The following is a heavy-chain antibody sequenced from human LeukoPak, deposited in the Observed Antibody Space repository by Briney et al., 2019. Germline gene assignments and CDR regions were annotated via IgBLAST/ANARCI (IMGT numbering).Heavy chain of an antibody. D-gene: IGHD5-12*01. CDR1: GASTNTDSYF. Sequence: SETLSLTCSVPGASTNTDSYFWGWIRQPPGKGLEWIGSGYYSGSSHYHPSLKSRVTISVDTSKNQFSLRVSSVTAADTAVYYCVRLWLRWGIDYWGQGSLVSVSS. V-gene: IGHV4-39*01. CDR2: GYYSGSS. J-gene: IGHJ4*02. CDR3: VRLWLRWGIDY.